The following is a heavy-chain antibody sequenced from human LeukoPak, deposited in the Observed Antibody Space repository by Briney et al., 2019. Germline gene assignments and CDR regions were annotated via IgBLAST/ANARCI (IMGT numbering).Heavy chain of an antibody. CDR2: INHSGST. CDR3: ASQSTGPDELFDY. V-gene: IGHV4-34*01. CDR1: GGSFSGYY. D-gene: IGHD1-1*01. J-gene: IGHJ4*02. Sequence: SETLSLTCAVYGGSFSGYYWSWIRQPPGKGLEWIGEINHSGSTNYNPSLKSRVTISVDTSKNQFSLKLSSVTAADTAVYYCASQSTGPDELFDYWGQGTLVTVSS.